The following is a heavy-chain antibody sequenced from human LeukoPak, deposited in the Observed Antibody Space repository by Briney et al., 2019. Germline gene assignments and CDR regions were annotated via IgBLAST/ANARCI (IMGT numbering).Heavy chain of an antibody. CDR2: ISYDGSNK. V-gene: IGHV3-30*03. CDR1: GFTFSSYG. D-gene: IGHD3-3*01. Sequence: RSGGSLRLSCAASGFTFSSYGMHWVRHAPGKGLEWVAVISYDGSNKYYADSVKGRFTISRDNSKNTLYLQMNSLRAEHTAVYYCARVAIGRFLAPANYWGQGTLVTVSS. CDR3: ARVAIGRFLAPANY. J-gene: IGHJ4*02.